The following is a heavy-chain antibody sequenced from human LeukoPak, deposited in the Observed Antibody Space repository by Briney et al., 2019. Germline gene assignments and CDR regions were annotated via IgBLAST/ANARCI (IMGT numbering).Heavy chain of an antibody. CDR1: GYTFTDYY. D-gene: IGHD2-21*01. V-gene: IGHV1-2*02. Sequence: ASVKVSCKASGYTFTDYYIHWVRQAPGQGLEWMGWINPNTGGTNYARKVQGRVTMTRDTSISTVYMELSRLRSDDTAVYYCARDLEDCSGGDCYWFDPWSQGTLVTVSS. J-gene: IGHJ5*02. CDR3: ARDLEDCSGGDCYWFDP. CDR2: INPNTGGT.